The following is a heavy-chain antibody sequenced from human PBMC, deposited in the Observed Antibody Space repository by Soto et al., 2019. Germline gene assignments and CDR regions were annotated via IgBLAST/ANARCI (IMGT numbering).Heavy chain of an antibody. CDR1: GGPFSGHS. Sequence: TSETLSLTCAVYGGPFSGHSWTWIRQSPGKGLEWIGYINNSGRANYSPSLKSRVTMSLDTSKNQFSLKLTSVTAADTAVYYCARQRITPAQYFFDYWGQGSLVTVSS. CDR3: ARQRITPAQYFFDY. CDR2: INNSGRA. D-gene: IGHD2-2*01. V-gene: IGHV4-34*10. J-gene: IGHJ4*02.